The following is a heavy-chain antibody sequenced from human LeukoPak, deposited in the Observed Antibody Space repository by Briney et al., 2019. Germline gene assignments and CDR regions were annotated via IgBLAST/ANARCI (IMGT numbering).Heavy chain of an antibody. CDR3: ARIGARTVLFDY. D-gene: IGHD2-8*01. J-gene: IGHJ4*02. CDR1: GGSISSYY. Sequence: SETLSLTCTVSGGSISSYYWSWIRQPPGKGLEWIGSIYYSGSTNYNPSLQSRVTISVDTSKNQFSLKLSSVTAADTAVYYCARIGARTVLFDYWGQGTLVTVSS. CDR2: IYYSGST. V-gene: IGHV4-59*12.